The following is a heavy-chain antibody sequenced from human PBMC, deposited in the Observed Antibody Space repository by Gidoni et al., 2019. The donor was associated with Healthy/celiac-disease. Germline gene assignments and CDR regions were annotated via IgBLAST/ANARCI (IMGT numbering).Heavy chain of an antibody. CDR2: IYYSGSP. Sequence: QLQLQESGPGLVKPSETLSLTCAVSGGAISSSSYYWGWIRQPPGKGLEWIGSIYYSGSPYYNPSLKSRVTISVDTSKNQFSLKLSSVTAADTAVYYCARRKVAGDYFDYWGQGTLVTVSS. D-gene: IGHD2-15*01. CDR3: ARRKVAGDYFDY. J-gene: IGHJ4*02. V-gene: IGHV4-39*01. CDR1: GGAISSSSYY.